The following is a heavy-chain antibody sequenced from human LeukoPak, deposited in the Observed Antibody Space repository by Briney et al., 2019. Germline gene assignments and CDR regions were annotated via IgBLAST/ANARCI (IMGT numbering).Heavy chain of an antibody. CDR1: GFTFSSYW. D-gene: IGHD6-13*01. V-gene: IGHV3-7*03. J-gene: IGHJ4*02. CDR2: IDPDGSHQ. CDR3: AKGSHSSS. Sequence: GGSLRLSCVASGFTFSSYWATWVRQAPGKGLEWVANIDPDGSHQYYVDSVKGRFTISRDNSKNTLYLQMNSLRAEDTAVHYCAKGSHSSSWGQGTLVTVSS.